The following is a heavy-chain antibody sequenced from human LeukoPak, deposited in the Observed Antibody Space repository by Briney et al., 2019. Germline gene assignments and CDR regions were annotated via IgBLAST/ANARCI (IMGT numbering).Heavy chain of an antibody. D-gene: IGHD3-10*01. CDR1: GYSFTSYW. CDR2: IHAGDSDT. CDR3: ARSAGGYGSGSYSD. J-gene: IGHJ1*01. Sequence: PGESLKISFKGSGYSFTSYWIGWVRQMPGKGLEWMGIIHAGDSDTRYSPSFPGQATISADKSISTAPLQWSSLKASDTAMYYCARSAGGYGSGSYSDWGEGALVTVSS. V-gene: IGHV5-51*01.